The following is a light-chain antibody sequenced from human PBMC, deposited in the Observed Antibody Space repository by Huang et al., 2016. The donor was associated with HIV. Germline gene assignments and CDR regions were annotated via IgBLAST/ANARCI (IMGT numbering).Light chain of an antibody. J-gene: IGKJ2*01. CDR3: QQRSSWPQT. Sequence: EIVLTQSPASLSLSPGERATLSCRASQSVSSYLAWYQQKPGQAPRLRIYEASNRATGIPASFSGSGSGTNFTLTISSLEPEDFAVYYCQQRSSWPQTFGQGTKLEIK. CDR1: QSVSSY. V-gene: IGKV3-11*01. CDR2: EAS.